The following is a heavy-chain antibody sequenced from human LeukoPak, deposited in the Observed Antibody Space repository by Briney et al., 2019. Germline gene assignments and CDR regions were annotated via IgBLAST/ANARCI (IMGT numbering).Heavy chain of an antibody. CDR1: GYTFTSYY. CDR3: ARAPVRRYDILTGDFRAFDI. CDR2: INPSGGST. V-gene: IGHV1-46*03. Sequence: ASVKVSCKASGYTFTSYYMHWVRQAPGQGLEWMGIINPSGGSTSYAQKFQGRVTMTRDTSTSTVYMELSSLRSEDTAVYYCARAPVRRYDILTGDFRAFDIWGQGTMVTVSS. D-gene: IGHD3-9*01. J-gene: IGHJ3*02.